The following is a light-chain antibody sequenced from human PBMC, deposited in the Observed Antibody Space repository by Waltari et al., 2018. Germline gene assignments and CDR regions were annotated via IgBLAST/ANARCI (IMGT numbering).Light chain of an antibody. Sequence: EIVLTQSPGTLSLSPGERATLSCRASQTVTSAYLAWYQQKPGQAPRLLIYGSSSRANGIPDRFSGSGSATDFTLTISRLEPEDFAMYFCQQYGSSHPFTFGQGTKLEIK. J-gene: IGKJ2*01. V-gene: IGKV3-20*01. CDR2: GSS. CDR1: QTVTSAY. CDR3: QQYGSSHPFT.